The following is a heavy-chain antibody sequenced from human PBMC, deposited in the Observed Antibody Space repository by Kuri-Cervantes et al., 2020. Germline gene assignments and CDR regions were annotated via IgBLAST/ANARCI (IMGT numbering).Heavy chain of an antibody. V-gene: IGHV3-48*03. J-gene: IGHJ4*02. CDR1: GFTFSSYE. Sequence: GESLKISCAASGFTFSSYEMNWVRQAPGKGLEWVSYISSSGSTIYYADSVKGRFTISRDNAKNSLYLQMDSLRAEDTALYYCAKDSLNYYGSGSYFDYWGQGTLVTVSS. D-gene: IGHD3-10*01. CDR3: AKDSLNYYGSGSYFDY. CDR2: ISSSGSTI.